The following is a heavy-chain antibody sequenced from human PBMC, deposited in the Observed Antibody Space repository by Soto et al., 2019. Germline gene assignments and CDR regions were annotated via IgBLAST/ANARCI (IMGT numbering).Heavy chain of an antibody. CDR2: ISWNSGSI. D-gene: IGHD3-22*01. CDR1: GFTFDDYA. V-gene: IGHV3-9*01. Sequence: GGSLRLSCAASGFTFDDYAMHWVRQAPGKGLEWVSGISWNSGSIGYADSVKGRFTISRDNAKNSLYLQMNSLRAEDTSLYYCAKDKGYDSSGYSDWGQGTLVTVSS. J-gene: IGHJ4*02. CDR3: AKDKGYDSSGYSD.